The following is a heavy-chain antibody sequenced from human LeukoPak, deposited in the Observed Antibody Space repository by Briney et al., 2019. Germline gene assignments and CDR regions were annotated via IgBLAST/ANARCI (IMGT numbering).Heavy chain of an antibody. V-gene: IGHV3-23*01. Sequence: TGGSLRLSCAASGFTFSSYAMSWVRQAPGKGLEWVSAISGSGGSIYYADSVKGRFTISRDNSKNTLYLQMNSLRAEDTAVYYCATHRGPYYYGSGSYPEPLFFDYWGQGTLVTVSS. CDR2: ISGSGGSI. CDR1: GFTFSSYA. J-gene: IGHJ4*02. D-gene: IGHD3-10*01. CDR3: ATHRGPYYYGSGSYPEPLFFDY.